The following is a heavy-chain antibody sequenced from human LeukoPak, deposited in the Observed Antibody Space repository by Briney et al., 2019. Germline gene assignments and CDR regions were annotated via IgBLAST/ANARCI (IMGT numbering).Heavy chain of an antibody. V-gene: IGHV3-23*01. Sequence: PGGSLRLSCAASGFTFSSYAMSWVRQAPGKGLEWVSGISGSGADTYYADSVKGRFTISRDNSKSTLYLQMNSLRAEDTAVYYCAKEGFMTTLVTTRGGEYFQQWGQGTLVTASS. CDR1: GFTFSSYA. D-gene: IGHD4-23*01. CDR3: AKEGFMTTLVTTRGGEYFQQ. CDR2: ISGSGADT. J-gene: IGHJ1*01.